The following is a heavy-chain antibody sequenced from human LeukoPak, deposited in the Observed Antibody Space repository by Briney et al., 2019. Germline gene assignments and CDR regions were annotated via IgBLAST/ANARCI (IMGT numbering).Heavy chain of an antibody. CDR3: TRDDGAGPHY. V-gene: IGHV3-7*01. Sequence: GGSLRLSCAVSGFSFSSYWMSWVRQAPGRGLEWVANIKTDGTEKYYVDSVKGRFTISRDNARNSLYLLMNSLRVDDTALYHCTRDDGAGPHYWGQGTLVAVST. CDR2: IKTDGTEK. D-gene: IGHD3-10*01. J-gene: IGHJ4*02. CDR1: GFSFSSYW.